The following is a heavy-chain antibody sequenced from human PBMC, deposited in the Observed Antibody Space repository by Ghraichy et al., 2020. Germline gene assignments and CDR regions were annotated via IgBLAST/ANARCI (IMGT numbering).Heavy chain of an antibody. CDR1: GYTFSVYH. J-gene: IGHJ6*02. CDR3: ARGRGYYYGMDV. CDR2: INVKSGDT. Sequence: ASVKVSCKASGYTFSVYHMHWVRQAPGQGLEWMGWINVKSGDTNSAQKFQGRVTMTRDTTISTAYLELSSLTSDDTSVYYCARGRGYYYGMDVWGQGTTVTVSS. V-gene: IGHV1-2*02.